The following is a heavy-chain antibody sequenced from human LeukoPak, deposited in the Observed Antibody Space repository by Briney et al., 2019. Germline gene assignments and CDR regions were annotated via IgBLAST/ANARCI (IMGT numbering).Heavy chain of an antibody. V-gene: IGHV4-39*01. J-gene: IGHJ4*02. CDR3: ARQGYSYGQTFDY. CDR2: IYYSGST. Sequence: SETLSLTCTVSGGSISSSSYYWGWIRQPPGKGLEWIGSIYYSGSTYYNPFLKSRVTISVDTSKNQFSLKLSSVTAADTAVYYCARQGYSYGQTFDYWGQGTLVTVSS. D-gene: IGHD5-18*01. CDR1: GGSISSSSYY.